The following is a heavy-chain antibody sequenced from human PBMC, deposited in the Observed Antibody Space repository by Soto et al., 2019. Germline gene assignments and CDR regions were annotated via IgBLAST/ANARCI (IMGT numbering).Heavy chain of an antibody. CDR1: GFTFSSYG. CDR3: AKDKDIVLMVYAYYGMDV. CDR2: ISYDGSNK. V-gene: IGHV3-30*18. D-gene: IGHD2-8*01. J-gene: IGHJ6*02. Sequence: GGSLRLSCAASGFTFSSYGMHWVRQAPGKGLEWVAVISYDGSNKYYADSVKGRFTISRDNSKNTLYLQMNSLRAEDTAVYYCAKDKDIVLMVYAYYGMDVWGQGTTVTVSS.